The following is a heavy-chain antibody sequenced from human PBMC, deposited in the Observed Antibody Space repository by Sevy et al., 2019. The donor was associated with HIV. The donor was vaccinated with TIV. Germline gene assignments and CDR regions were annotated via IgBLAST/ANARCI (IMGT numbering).Heavy chain of an antibody. Sequence: ASVKVSCKASGYTFTGYYMHWVRQAPGQGLEWMGWINPNSGGTNYAQKFQGRVTMTRDTSISTAYMGLSRLRSDDTAVYYCARDRSITIFGVVTQGDAFDIWGQGTMVTVSS. D-gene: IGHD3-3*01. CDR1: GYTFTGYY. J-gene: IGHJ3*02. V-gene: IGHV1-2*02. CDR2: INPNSGGT. CDR3: ARDRSITIFGVVTQGDAFDI.